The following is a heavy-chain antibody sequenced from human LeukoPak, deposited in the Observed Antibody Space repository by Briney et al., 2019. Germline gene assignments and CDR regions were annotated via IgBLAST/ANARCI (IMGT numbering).Heavy chain of an antibody. J-gene: IGHJ4*02. CDR3: VKDLSSNWYSFDY. Sequence: PGGSLRLSCAASGGTTDDHGMSWVRQAPGKGLEWVSGINWEGTNTYYAESVKGRFTISRDSAEKSLYLQMNSLRDDDTAFYYCVKDLSSNWYSFDYWGQGTLVTVSS. CDR1: GGTTDDHG. D-gene: IGHD6-13*01. V-gene: IGHV3-20*04. CDR2: INWEGTNT.